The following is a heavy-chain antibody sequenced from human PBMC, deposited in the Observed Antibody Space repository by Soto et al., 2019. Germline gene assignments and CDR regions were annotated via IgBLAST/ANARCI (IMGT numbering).Heavy chain of an antibody. J-gene: IGHJ5*02. D-gene: IGHD2-15*01. CDR1: GFSVPGFS. V-gene: IGHV3-21*01. CDR3: ARGSVLFSSAYQHWFDP. CDR2: ISSNRKYI. Sequence: QLVESGGGLVKPGESLTLSCTAYGFSVPGFSMNWIRQAPGKGLEWVSSISSNRKYIYYAPSLQGRFTTSLDDVTISLFLQMPSLTVDDTPVYYCARGSVLFSSAYQHWFDPWGQGTLVTVPS.